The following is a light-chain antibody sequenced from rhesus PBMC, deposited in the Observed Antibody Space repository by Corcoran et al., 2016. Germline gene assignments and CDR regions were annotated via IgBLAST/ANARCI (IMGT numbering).Light chain of an antibody. V-gene: IGKV1-18*01. CDR2: LAT. J-gene: IGKJ1*01. CDR3: QQGYNTPWT. CDR1: QGISSW. Sequence: DIQMTQSPSSLSASVGDKVTITCRASQGISSWLAWYQHKTGKAPKLLIYLATYLQSGVPSRFSGGGSWTDYTLTISSLQPADFATSYCQQGYNTPWTFGQGTKVEIK.